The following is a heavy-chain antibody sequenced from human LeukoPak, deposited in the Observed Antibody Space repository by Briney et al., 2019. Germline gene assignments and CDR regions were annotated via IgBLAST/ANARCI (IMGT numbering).Heavy chain of an antibody. CDR2: IIPILGIA. J-gene: IGHJ5*02. CDR3: ARDPFGYDSTHYDH. Sequence: ASVKVSCKASGGTFSSYAISWVRQAPGQGLEWMGRIIPILGIANYAQKFQGRVTMTRDTSISTAYMELSRLRSDDTAVYYCARDPFGYDSTHYDHWGQGTLVTVSS. D-gene: IGHD3-22*01. V-gene: IGHV1-69*04. CDR1: GGTFSSYA.